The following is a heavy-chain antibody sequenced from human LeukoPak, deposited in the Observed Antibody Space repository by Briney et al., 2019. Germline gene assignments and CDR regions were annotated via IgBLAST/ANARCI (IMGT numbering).Heavy chain of an antibody. Sequence: ASVKVSCKASGGTFSSYAISWVRQAPGQGLEWMGGIIPIFGTANYAQKFQGRVTITADESTSTAYMELSSLRSEDTAVYYCARGPYRYDSSGYSPVNHQFDYWGQGTLVTVSS. J-gene: IGHJ4*02. CDR3: ARGPYRYDSSGYSPVNHQFDY. D-gene: IGHD3-22*01. V-gene: IGHV1-69*01. CDR2: IIPIFGTA. CDR1: GGTFSSYA.